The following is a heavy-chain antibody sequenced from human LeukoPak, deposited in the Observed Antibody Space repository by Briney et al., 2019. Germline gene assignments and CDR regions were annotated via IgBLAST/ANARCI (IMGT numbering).Heavy chain of an antibody. D-gene: IGHD3-3*01. CDR1: GGSFRGYF. Sequence: PSETLSLTCAVYGGSFRGYFWTWIRQSPGKGLEWNGEINNSGDANYNPSLKSRVTISEDSSKSQFSLRLTSVTAADTAVYYCARGNTYSDFWSGRAGSYLDAWGKGTTVRVSS. CDR3: ARGNTYSDFWSGRAGSYLDA. V-gene: IGHV4-34*01. CDR2: INNSGDA. J-gene: IGHJ6*04.